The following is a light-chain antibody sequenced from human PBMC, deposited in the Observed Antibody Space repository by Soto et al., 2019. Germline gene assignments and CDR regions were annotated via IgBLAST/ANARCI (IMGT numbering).Light chain of an antibody. V-gene: IGLV2-23*01. Sequence: QSVLTQPASVSGSPGQSITISCTGTSSDVGSYNLVSWYQHHPGKAPKLMIYEGSKRPSGISNRFSGSKSGYTASLTISGLQAEDEADYYCCSYAGSNNYVFGTGTKVTVL. J-gene: IGLJ1*01. CDR1: SSDVGSYNL. CDR3: CSYAGSNNYV. CDR2: EGS.